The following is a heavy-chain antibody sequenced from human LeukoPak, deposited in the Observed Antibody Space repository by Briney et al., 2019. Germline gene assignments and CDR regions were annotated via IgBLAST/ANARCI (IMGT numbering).Heavy chain of an antibody. D-gene: IGHD3-10*01. Sequence: SQTLSLTCTVSGGSISSGSYYWSWIRQPAGKGLEWIGRIYTSGSTNYNPSLKSRVTISVDTSKNQFSLKLSSVTAADTAVYYCARVVRYYGSGSYFDYWGQGTLVTDSS. CDR2: IYTSGST. CDR3: ARVVRYYGSGSYFDY. V-gene: IGHV4-61*02. CDR1: GGSISSGSYY. J-gene: IGHJ4*02.